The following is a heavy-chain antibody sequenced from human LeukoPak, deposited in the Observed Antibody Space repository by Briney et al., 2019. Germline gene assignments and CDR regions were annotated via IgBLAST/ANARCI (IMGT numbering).Heavy chain of an antibody. CDR1: GFTFSSYG. D-gene: IGHD3-10*01. Sequence: PGGSLRLSCAASGFTFSSYGMHWVRQAPGKGLDFVSRIYPNGFTYVADSVKGRFTIGRDESKNTLFLQMNSLRADDTAVYYCAEGWFENHWGLGTLVIVSS. J-gene: IGHJ5*02. CDR3: AEGWFENH. V-gene: IGHV3-66*01. CDR2: IYPNGFT.